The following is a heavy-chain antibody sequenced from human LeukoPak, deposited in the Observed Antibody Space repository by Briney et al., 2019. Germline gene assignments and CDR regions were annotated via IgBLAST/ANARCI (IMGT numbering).Heavy chain of an antibody. Sequence: GRSLRLSCAASGFTFSTYAMNWVRQAPGKGLEWVSYISSSSSTIYYADSVKGRFTISRDNAKNSLYLQMNSLRAEDTAVYYCTTETRYNFDHWGQGTLVTVSS. J-gene: IGHJ4*02. CDR2: ISSSSSTI. V-gene: IGHV3-48*01. D-gene: IGHD5-24*01. CDR3: TTETRYNFDH. CDR1: GFTFSTYA.